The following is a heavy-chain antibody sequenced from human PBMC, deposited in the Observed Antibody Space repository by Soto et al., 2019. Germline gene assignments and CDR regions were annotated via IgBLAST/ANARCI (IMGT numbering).Heavy chain of an antibody. CDR1: GFTFSSYA. V-gene: IGHV3-23*01. Sequence: EVQLLESGGGLVQPGGSLRLSCAASGFTFSSYAMRWVRQAPGKGLEWVSAISGSGGSTYYADSVKGRFTISRDNSKNTLYLQMNSLRAEDTAVYYCAKLDDFWSGLNWFDPWGQGTLVTVSS. CDR3: AKLDDFWSGLNWFDP. J-gene: IGHJ5*02. CDR2: ISGSGGST. D-gene: IGHD3-3*01.